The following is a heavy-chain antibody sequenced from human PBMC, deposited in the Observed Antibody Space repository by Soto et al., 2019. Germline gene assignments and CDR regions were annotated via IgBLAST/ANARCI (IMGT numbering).Heavy chain of an antibody. CDR2: ITVGTGNT. D-gene: IGHD3-22*01. Sequence: SVKVSCKASGFIFTSFGVQWVRQARGQRLEWIGWITVGTGNTNYAQKFQERVTITRDMSTSTAYMEPSSLRSEDTAVYYCAAADSSGYYGGWGQGTQVTVSS. V-gene: IGHV1-58*01. CDR1: GFIFTSFG. CDR3: AAADSSGYYGG. J-gene: IGHJ4*02.